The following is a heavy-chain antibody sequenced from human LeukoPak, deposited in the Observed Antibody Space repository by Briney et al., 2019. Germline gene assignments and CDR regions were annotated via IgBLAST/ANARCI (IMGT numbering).Heavy chain of an antibody. J-gene: IGHJ6*03. Sequence: GGSRRLSCAASGFTFSGSAMHWVRPVYGKVLGWVGRIRSKANSYAPAYAASVKGRFTISRDDSKNTVYLQMNSLKTEDTAVYYCTRERDIWFGELSPLYYYYMDVWGKGTTVTVSS. V-gene: IGHV3-73*01. CDR1: GFTFSGSA. D-gene: IGHD3-10*01. CDR3: TRERDIWFGELSPLYYYYMDV. CDR2: IRSKANSYAP.